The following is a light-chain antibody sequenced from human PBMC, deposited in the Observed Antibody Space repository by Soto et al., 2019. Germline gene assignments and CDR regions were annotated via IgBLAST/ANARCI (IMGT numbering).Light chain of an antibody. V-gene: IGLV2-14*01. CDR3: SSYRSSILVV. CDR1: SSDVGGYNY. Sequence: QSALTQPASVSGSPGQSITISCTGTSSDVGGYNYVSWYQQHPGKAPKLMIYKVNNRPSGVSNRFSGSKSGNTASLTISGLQAEDEADYYCSSYRSSILVVFGTGTKLTVL. CDR2: KVN. J-gene: IGLJ1*01.